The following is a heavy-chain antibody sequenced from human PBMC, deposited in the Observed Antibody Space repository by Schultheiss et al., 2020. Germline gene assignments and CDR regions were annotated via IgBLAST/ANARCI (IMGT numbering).Heavy chain of an antibody. CDR1: TFTFTNAW. J-gene: IGHJ4*02. D-gene: IGHD6-13*01. Sequence: GESLKISCAASTFTFTNAWMSWVRQAPGRGLEWVGRIKRKADGGTTDYAAPVKGRFTISRDDSENTLYLQMNSLKIEDTAVYYCAMDQSGGSSNWSRIDDWGQGTLVTVSS. V-gene: IGHV3-15*01. CDR3: AMDQSGGSSNWSRIDD. CDR2: IKRKADGGTT.